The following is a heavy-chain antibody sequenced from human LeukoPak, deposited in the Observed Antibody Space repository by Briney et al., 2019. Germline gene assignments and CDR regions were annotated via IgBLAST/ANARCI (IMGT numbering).Heavy chain of an antibody. D-gene: IGHD1-26*01. CDR1: GYTFRSYD. CDR2: IGTAGDT. V-gene: IGHV3-13*04. J-gene: IGHJ1*01. CDR3: EREGVGTTNGGIYF. Sequence: GGSLTLFCAASGYTFRSYDMHWVRRATGKGLEWVSGIGTAGDTHYPDSVKGRFTISRENAKNSLYLQMNSLRAGDTAVYYCEREGVGTTNGGIYFWGQGPLVTVSS.